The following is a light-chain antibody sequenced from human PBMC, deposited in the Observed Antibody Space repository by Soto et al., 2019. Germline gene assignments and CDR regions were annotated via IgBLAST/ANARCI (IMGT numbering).Light chain of an antibody. CDR2: AAS. Sequence: IQMTQSPSSLSASVGDRGTITCRASQTITNYLNWYQQKPGKAPKLLIYAASTLLSGVPSRFSGGGSGTDFTLTIDSLQPEDFATYYCQQSYSAPWTFGQGTKVEIK. CDR1: QTITNY. CDR3: QQSYSAPWT. J-gene: IGKJ1*01. V-gene: IGKV1-39*01.